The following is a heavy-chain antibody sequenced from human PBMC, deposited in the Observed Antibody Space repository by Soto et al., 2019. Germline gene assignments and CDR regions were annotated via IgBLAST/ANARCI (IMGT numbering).Heavy chain of an antibody. CDR2: ISYDGSNK. CDR1: GFTFSSYA. D-gene: IGHD6-19*01. J-gene: IGHJ5*02. V-gene: IGHV3-30-3*01. Sequence: GGSLRLSCAASGFTFSSYAMHWVRQAPGKGLEWVAVISYDGSNKYYADSVKGRFTISRDNSKNSLYLQMNSLRAEDTAVYYCARETQWLNRFDPWGQGTLVTVSS. CDR3: ARETQWLNRFDP.